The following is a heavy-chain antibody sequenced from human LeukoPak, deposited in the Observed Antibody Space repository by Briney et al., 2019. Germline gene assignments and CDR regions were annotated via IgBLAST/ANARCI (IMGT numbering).Heavy chain of an antibody. J-gene: IGHJ6*02. CDR2: ISAYKGNT. Sequence: ASVKVSCKASGYTFTSYGISWVRQAPGQGLEWMGWISAYKGNTNYAQKLQGRVTMTTDTSTSTAYMELRSLRSDDTAVYYCARAQEDVAAAGTSGSYYYGMDVWGQGTTVTVSS. CDR3: ARAQEDVAAAGTSGSYYYGMDV. CDR1: GYTFTSYG. D-gene: IGHD6-13*01. V-gene: IGHV1-18*01.